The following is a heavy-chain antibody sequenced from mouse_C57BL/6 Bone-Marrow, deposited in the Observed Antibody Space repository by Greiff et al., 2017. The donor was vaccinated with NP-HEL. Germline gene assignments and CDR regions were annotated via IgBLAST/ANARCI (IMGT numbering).Heavy chain of an antibody. CDR2: IYPSSGNT. CDR1: GYTFTSYC. CDR3: ARGYRSGPFAY. J-gene: IGHJ3*01. Sequence: QVQLQQSGAELAKPGASVKLSCKASGYTFTSYCMHWVKQRPGQGLEWIGYIYPSSGNTKYNQKIKGKATLTADKSSSTAYMQLRRLTYEESAVYYGARGYRSGPFAYWGQGTLVTVSA. V-gene: IGHV1-7*01. D-gene: IGHD2-2*01.